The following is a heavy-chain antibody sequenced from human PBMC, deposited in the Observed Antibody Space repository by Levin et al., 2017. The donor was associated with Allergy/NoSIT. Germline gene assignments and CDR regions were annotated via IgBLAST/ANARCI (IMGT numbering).Heavy chain of an antibody. Sequence: LSLTCAASGFPFTNYYMSWIRQAPGKGLEWISYISSSGSTIYYADSVKGRFTISRDNVKNSLYLQMNSLSAEDTAVYYCARGPGRYAYSWGQGTLVTVSS. CDR1: GFPFTNYY. J-gene: IGHJ4*02. CDR2: ISSSGSTI. D-gene: IGHD3-16*01. V-gene: IGHV3-11*01. CDR3: ARGPGRYAYS.